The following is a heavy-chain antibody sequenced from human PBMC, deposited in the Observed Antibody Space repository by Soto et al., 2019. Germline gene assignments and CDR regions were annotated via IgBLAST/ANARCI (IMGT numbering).Heavy chain of an antibody. CDR2: VYYSGGA. V-gene: IGHV4-39*01. J-gene: IGHJ4*02. Sequence: SETLSLTCTVSGGSISSSDYHWVWIRQPPGKALEWIGSVYYSGGAYYKPSLNSRASISVDTSKNQISLEVTSVTAADTAVYFCARIQKLYRTASYADFWGQG. CDR3: ARIQKLYRTASYADF. CDR1: GGSISSSDYH. D-gene: IGHD1-26*01.